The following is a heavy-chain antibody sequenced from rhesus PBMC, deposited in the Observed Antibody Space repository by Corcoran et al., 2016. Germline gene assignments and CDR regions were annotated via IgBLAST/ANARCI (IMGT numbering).Heavy chain of an antibody. CDR2: IYGNGANT. Sequence: QVQLQESGPGLVKPSATLSLTCAVSGGSISARHSWTWIRPPPGTGLESIGNIYGNGANTYYNPSLKSRVTMSKDTSKNQFFLKLSSVTAADTAVYYCARDRDNFWSGYRFDYWGQGVLVTVSS. CDR3: ARDRDNFWSGYRFDY. V-gene: IGHV4S9*01. CDR1: GGSISARHS. J-gene: IGHJ4*01. D-gene: IGHD3-3*01.